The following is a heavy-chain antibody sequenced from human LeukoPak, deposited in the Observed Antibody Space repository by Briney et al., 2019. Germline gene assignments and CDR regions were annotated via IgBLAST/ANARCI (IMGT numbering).Heavy chain of an antibody. D-gene: IGHD4-17*01. CDR1: GFTFSSYA. CDR2: ISGSSGST. CDR3: AKDLKAYGDKVDY. J-gene: IGHJ4*02. V-gene: IGHV3-23*01. Sequence: PGGSLRLSCAASGFTFSSYAMSWVRQAPGKGLDWVSAISGSSGSTYYADSVKGRFTISRDNSKNTLYLQMNSLRAEDTAVYYCAKDLKAYGDKVDYWGQGTLVTVSS.